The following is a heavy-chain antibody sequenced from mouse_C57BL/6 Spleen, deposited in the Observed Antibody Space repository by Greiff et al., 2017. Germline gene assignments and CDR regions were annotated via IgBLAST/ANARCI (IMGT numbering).Heavy chain of an antibody. Sequence: QVQLQQSGAELVRPGTSVKVSCKASGYAFTNYLIEWVKQRPGQGLEWIGVINPGSGGTNYNEKFKGKATLTAYKSSSTAYMQLSSLASEDSAVYFGARPSGYTCFAYWGQGTLVTVSA. V-gene: IGHV1-54*01. CDR1: GYAFTNYL. CDR3: ARPSGYTCFAY. CDR2: INPGSGGT. D-gene: IGHD3-2*02. J-gene: IGHJ3*01.